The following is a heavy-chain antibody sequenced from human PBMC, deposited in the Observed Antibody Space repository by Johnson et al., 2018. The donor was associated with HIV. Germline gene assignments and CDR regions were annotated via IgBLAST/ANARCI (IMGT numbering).Heavy chain of an antibody. D-gene: IGHD6-19*01. Sequence: VQLVESGGGLEQPGGSLRVSCAASGFTVSSYAMSWVRQAPGKGLEWVSVISGRGGSTYYGDSVKGRFTISRDNAKNSLYLQMNSLRAEDTAVYYCARGIAVSNWVDIWGQGTMVTVSS. CDR1: GFTVSSYA. CDR3: ARGIAVSNWVDI. V-gene: IGHV3-23*04. CDR2: ISGRGGST. J-gene: IGHJ3*02.